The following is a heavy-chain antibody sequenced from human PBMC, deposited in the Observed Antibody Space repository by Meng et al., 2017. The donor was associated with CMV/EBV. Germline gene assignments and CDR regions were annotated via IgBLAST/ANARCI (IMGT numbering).Heavy chain of an antibody. CDR1: GFTFSSYS. CDR2: ISSSSSYI. CDR3: ARDDFDYYGMDV. Sequence: GGSLRLSCAASGFTFSSYSMNWVRQAPGKGLEWVSSISSSSSYIYYADSVKGRFTISRDNSKNTLYLQMNSLRAEDTAVYYCARDDFDYYGMDVWGQGTTVTVSS. D-gene: IGHD3/OR15-3a*01. J-gene: IGHJ6*02. V-gene: IGHV3-21*01.